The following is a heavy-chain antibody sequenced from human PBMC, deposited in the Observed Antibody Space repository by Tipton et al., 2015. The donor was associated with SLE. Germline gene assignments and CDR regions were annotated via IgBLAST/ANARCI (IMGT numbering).Heavy chain of an antibody. J-gene: IGHJ4*02. CDR2: IHNSGHT. CDR3: ARHGYSSTFYAEFDY. CDR1: GDFINNNY. D-gene: IGHD5-12*01. V-gene: IGHV4-59*08. Sequence: LRLSCAVSGDFINNNYWSWIRQSPGKGLEWIAYIHNSGHTNSNPSLKGRVFISLDTSKSQFSLKLTSVTVADTAAYYCARHGYSSTFYAEFDYWGQGLLVTVFS.